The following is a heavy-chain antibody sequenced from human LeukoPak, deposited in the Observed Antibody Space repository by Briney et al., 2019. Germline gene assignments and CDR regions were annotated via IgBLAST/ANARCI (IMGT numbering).Heavy chain of an antibody. CDR2: MYYSGST. J-gene: IGHJ4*02. CDR1: GCSISSYY. CDR3: ARVEFKGAYAY. Sequence: SETLSLTCTVSGCSISSYYWSWIRQPPGKGLEWIGYMYYSGSTNYNPSLKSRVTISVDTSKNQFSLKLSSVTAADTAVYYCARVEFKGAYAYWGQGTLVTVSS. V-gene: IGHV4-59*01. D-gene: IGHD3-10*01.